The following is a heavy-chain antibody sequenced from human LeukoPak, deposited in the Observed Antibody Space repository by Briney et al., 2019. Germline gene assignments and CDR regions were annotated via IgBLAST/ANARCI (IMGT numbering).Heavy chain of an antibody. CDR1: GGSISNYY. V-gene: IGHV4-34*01. CDR2: INHSGST. D-gene: IGHD3-22*01. Sequence: SETLSLTCTVSGGSISNYYWSWIRQPPGKGLEWIGEINHSGSTNYNPSLKSRVTISVDTSKNQFSLKLSSVTAADTAVYYCARRMYYYDSSGEFDIWGQGTMVTVSS. CDR3: ARRMYYYDSSGEFDI. J-gene: IGHJ3*02.